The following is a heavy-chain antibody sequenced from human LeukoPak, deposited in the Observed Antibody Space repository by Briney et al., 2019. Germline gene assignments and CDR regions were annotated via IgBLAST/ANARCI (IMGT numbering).Heavy chain of an antibody. CDR2: ISYDGSNK. CDR3: AKDSIPVLLTNWFDP. CDR1: GFTFSNYG. V-gene: IGHV3-30*18. J-gene: IGHJ5*02. D-gene: IGHD3-10*01. Sequence: GGSLRLSCAASGFTFSNYGMHWVRQAPGKGLEWVAVISYDGSNKYYADSVKGRFTISRDNSKNTLYLQMNSLRAEDTAVYYCAKDSIPVLLTNWFDPWGQGTLVTVSS.